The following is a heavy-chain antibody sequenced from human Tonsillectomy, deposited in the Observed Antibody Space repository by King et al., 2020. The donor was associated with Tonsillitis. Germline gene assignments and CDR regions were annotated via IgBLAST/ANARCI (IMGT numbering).Heavy chain of an antibody. Sequence: VQLVESGGGLVQPGGSLRLSCAASGFTFSTYAMTWVRQAPGKGLEWGSVMSGAGAGTYTADTVKGRFAITSNNSKKTLHLQMNSLRAEDTAVYYSAKCPYDVWSGGLYYAMDVWGQGTTVTVSS. D-gene: IGHD3-3*01. CDR3: AKCPYDVWSGGLYYAMDV. CDR2: MSGAGAGT. V-gene: IGHV3-23*04. CDR1: GFTFSTYA. J-gene: IGHJ6*02.